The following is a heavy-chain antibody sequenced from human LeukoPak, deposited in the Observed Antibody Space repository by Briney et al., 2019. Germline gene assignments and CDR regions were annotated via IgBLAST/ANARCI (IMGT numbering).Heavy chain of an antibody. CDR3: ARDLYSSGWTDAFDI. D-gene: IGHD6-19*01. Sequence: GASVKVSCKVSGYTLTELSTHWVRQAPGKGLEWMGGFDPEDGETIYAQKFQGRVTMTEDTSTDTAYMELSRLTSDDTAVYYCARDLYSSGWTDAFDIWGQGTMVTVSS. CDR2: FDPEDGET. CDR1: GYTLTELS. V-gene: IGHV1-24*01. J-gene: IGHJ3*02.